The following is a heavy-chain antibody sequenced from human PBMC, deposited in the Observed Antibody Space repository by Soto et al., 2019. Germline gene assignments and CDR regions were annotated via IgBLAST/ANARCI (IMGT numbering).Heavy chain of an antibody. Sequence: QVQLVQSGAEVKKPGASVKVSCKASGYTFTSYDINWVRQATGQGLEWMGWMNPNSGNTGYAQKFQGRVTMTRNTSLITAYRELASRRSEDPAVFYWARERTVAGNDYWGPGTLGTFSS. D-gene: IGHD6-19*01. CDR1: GYTFTSYD. V-gene: IGHV1-8*01. J-gene: IGHJ4*02. CDR2: MNPNSGNT. CDR3: ARERTVAGNDY.